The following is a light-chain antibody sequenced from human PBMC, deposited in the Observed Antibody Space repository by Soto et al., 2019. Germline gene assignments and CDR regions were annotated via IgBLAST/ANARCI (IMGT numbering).Light chain of an antibody. V-gene: IGKV3-11*01. CDR3: QHRSEWPVS. Sequence: EVVMTQSPATVSVSPGERATLSCRASQRVSSNLAWYQQKPGQAPRLLIYGASTRATGTPARFSGSGSGTDFTLTISSLEPEDFAVYYCQHRSEWPVSFGQGTRLETK. CDR2: GAS. CDR1: QRVSSN. J-gene: IGKJ5*01.